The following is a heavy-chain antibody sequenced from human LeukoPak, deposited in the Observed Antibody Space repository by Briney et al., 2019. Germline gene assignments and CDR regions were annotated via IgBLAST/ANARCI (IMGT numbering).Heavy chain of an antibody. V-gene: IGHV4-39*01. CDR1: GGSISSSSYY. CDR3: ARHVLTWELLVWFDP. J-gene: IGHJ5*02. D-gene: IGHD1-26*01. Sequence: SETLSHTCTVSGGSISSSSYYWGWIRQPPGKGLEWIGSIYYSGSTYYNPSLKSRVTISVDTSKNQFSLKLSSVTAADTAVYYCARHVLTWELLVWFDPWGQGTLVTVSS. CDR2: IYYSGST.